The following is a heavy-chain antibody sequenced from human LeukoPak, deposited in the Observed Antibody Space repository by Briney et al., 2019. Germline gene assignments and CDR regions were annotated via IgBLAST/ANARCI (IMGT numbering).Heavy chain of an antibody. D-gene: IGHD3-10*01. CDR3: AKVAKYYYGSETYFFFDH. J-gene: IGHJ4*02. V-gene: IGHV4-4*07. Sequence: SETLSLTCTVSGGSINYYYWSWIRQPAGKGLEWIGHIYTTGTTNYNPSLKSRVTMSIDTSKNQFSLNLRSVTAADTAVYYCAKVAKYYYGSETYFFFDHWGQGTLVTVSS. CDR1: GGSINYYY. CDR2: IYTTGTT.